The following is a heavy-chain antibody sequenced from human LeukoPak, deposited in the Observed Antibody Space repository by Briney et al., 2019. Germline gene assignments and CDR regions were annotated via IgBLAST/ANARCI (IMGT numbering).Heavy chain of an antibody. Sequence: SETLSLTCAVYGGSFSGYYWSWIRQPPGKGLEWIGEINHSGSTNYNPSLKSRVTISVDTSKNQFSLKLSSVTAADTAVYYCARDARIPMDVWGKGTTVTVSS. CDR1: GGSFSGYY. CDR3: ARDARIPMDV. D-gene: IGHD2-2*02. J-gene: IGHJ6*04. V-gene: IGHV4-34*01. CDR2: INHSGST.